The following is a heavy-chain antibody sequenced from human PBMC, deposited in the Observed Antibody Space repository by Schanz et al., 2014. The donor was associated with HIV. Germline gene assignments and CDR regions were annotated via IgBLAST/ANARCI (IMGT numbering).Heavy chain of an antibody. Sequence: QVELVESGGGVVQPGGSLKLSCAASGFTFSGSAMHWVRQAPGKGLEWVAVISYDGSNKYYADSVKGRFTISRDNSKNTLYLQMSSLRAEDTAVYYCARDSYYDRSRYSGYYYYGMDVWGQGTTVTVS. J-gene: IGHJ6*02. CDR2: ISYDGSNK. V-gene: IGHV3-30-3*01. CDR3: ARDSYYDRSRYSGYYYYGMDV. D-gene: IGHD3-9*01. CDR1: GFTFSGSA.